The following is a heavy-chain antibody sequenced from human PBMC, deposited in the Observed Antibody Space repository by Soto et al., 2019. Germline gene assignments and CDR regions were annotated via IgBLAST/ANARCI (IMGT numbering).Heavy chain of an antibody. V-gene: IGHV4-39*01. CDR1: GASISSGNYY. J-gene: IGHJ4*02. Sequence: SETLSLTYTVSGASISSGNYYWSWIRQPPGRGLEWIGSIYYSGNTYYKPSLKSRVSISIDTSRNQFSLKLTSVTAADTGVYYCASSSPFHYWGPGILVTVSS. CDR2: IYYSGNT. CDR3: ASSSPFHY. D-gene: IGHD6-6*01.